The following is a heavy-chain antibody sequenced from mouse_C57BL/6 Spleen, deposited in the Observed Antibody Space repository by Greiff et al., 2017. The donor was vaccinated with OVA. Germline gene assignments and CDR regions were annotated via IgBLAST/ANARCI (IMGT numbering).Heavy chain of an antibody. CDR2: IHPNSGST. J-gene: IGHJ3*01. CDR3: AREGYDYDVCAY. Sequence: QVHVKQPGAELVKPGASVKLSCKASGYTFTSYWMHWVKQRPGQGLEWIGMIHPNSGSTNYNEKFKSKATLTVDKSSSTAYMQLSSLTSEDSAVYYCAREGYDYDVCAYWGQGTLVTVSA. CDR1: GYTFTSYW. V-gene: IGHV1-64*01. D-gene: IGHD2-4*01.